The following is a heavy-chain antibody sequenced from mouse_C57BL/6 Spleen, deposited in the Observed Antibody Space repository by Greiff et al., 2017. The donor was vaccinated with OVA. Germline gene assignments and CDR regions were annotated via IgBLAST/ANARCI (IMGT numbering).Heavy chain of an antibody. Sequence: QVQLKQSGAELARPGASVKLSCKASGYTFTSYGISWVKQRTGQGLEWIGEIYPRSGNTYYNEKFKGKATLTADKSSSTAYMELRSLTSEDSAVYFCARRDSSGPYAMDYWGQGTSVTVSS. J-gene: IGHJ4*01. V-gene: IGHV1-81*01. CDR2: IYPRSGNT. CDR3: ARRDSSGPYAMDY. D-gene: IGHD3-2*02. CDR1: GYTFTSYG.